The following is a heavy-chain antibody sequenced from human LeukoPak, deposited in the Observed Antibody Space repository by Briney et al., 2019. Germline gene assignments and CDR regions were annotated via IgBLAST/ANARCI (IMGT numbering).Heavy chain of an antibody. CDR1: GLTFDDYG. CDR2: INWNGGST. CDR3: ARDRGTYYDILTGYYNDY. J-gene: IGHJ4*02. Sequence: GGSLRLSCAASGLTFDDYGMSWVRQAPGKGLEWVSGINWNGGSTGYADSVKGRFTIPRDNAKNSLYLQMNSLRAEDTALYYCARDRGTYYDILTGYYNDYWGQGTLVTVSS. V-gene: IGHV3-20*04. D-gene: IGHD3-9*01.